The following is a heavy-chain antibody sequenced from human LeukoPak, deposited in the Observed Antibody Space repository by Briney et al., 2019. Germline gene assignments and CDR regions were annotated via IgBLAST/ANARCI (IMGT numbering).Heavy chain of an antibody. Sequence: SETLSLTCTVSGGSISSSSYYWSWIRQPAGKGLEWVGHIYTSGTTSYNPSLKSRVTMSVDTSNNQFSLKVTSVTAADTAVYFCARGGNYWDAFDIWGQGTMVTVSS. CDR3: ARGGNYWDAFDI. J-gene: IGHJ3*02. D-gene: IGHD1-26*01. CDR1: GGSISSSSYY. CDR2: IYTSGTT. V-gene: IGHV4-61*09.